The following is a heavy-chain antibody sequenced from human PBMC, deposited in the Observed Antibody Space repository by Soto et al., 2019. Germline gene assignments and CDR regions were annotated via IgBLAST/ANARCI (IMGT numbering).Heavy chain of an antibody. J-gene: IGHJ4*02. CDR2: IYWDDSK. CDR3: AHKGPEDWPLDY. D-gene: IGHD3-9*01. Sequence: QITLKESGPTLVRPTQTLTLTCAFSGFSLSTSGVGVGWIRQPPGKALEWLAVIYWDDSKHYSPSLRSRLTIPNDTSKNPVVLTMPNMDPMDTGTYYCAHKGPEDWPLDYWGQGTLVTVSS. CDR1: GFSLSTSGVG. V-gene: IGHV2-5*02.